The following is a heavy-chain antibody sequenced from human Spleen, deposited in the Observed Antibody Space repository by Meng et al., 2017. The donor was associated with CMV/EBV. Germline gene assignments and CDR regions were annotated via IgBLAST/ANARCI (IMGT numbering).Heavy chain of an antibody. V-gene: IGHV1-69*05. D-gene: IGHD4-23*01. CDR2: IIPKFGTP. J-gene: IGHJ4*02. CDR1: GGTFSNYA. Sequence: SVKVSCKASGGTFSNYAISWVRQAPGQGLEWMGGIIPKFGTPNYAQKFRGRVTITTDESTRTAYMELSSLRSEDTAVYYCARGTMVVTPGYFDTWGQGTLVTVSS. CDR3: ARGTMVVTPGYFDT.